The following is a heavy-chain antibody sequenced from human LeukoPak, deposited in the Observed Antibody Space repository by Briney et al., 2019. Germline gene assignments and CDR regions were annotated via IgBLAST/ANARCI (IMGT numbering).Heavy chain of an antibody. D-gene: IGHD3-22*01. J-gene: IGHJ4*02. CDR2: ISGSGGST. CDR1: GFTFSTYG. CDR3: ARELHYYESSGYR. V-gene: IGHV3-21*01. Sequence: GGSLRLSCAASGFTFSTYGIHWVRQAPGKGLEWVSAISGSGGSTYYADSVKGRFTISRDNAKNSLYLQMNSLRAEDTAVYYCARELHYYESSGYRWGQGTLVTVSS.